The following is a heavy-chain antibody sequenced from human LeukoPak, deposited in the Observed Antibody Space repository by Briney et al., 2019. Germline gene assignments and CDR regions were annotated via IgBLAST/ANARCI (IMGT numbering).Heavy chain of an antibody. D-gene: IGHD3-16*01. CDR3: ARSLTFGGDYYFDY. V-gene: IGHV3-13*01. CDR1: GFTFSSYD. Sequence: GGSLRLSCAASGFTFSSYDMHWVRQATGKGLEWVSAIGTAGDTYYPGSVKGRFTISRENAKNSLYLQMNSLRAGDTAVYYCARSLTFGGDYYFDYWGQGTLVTVSS. CDR2: IGTAGDT. J-gene: IGHJ4*02.